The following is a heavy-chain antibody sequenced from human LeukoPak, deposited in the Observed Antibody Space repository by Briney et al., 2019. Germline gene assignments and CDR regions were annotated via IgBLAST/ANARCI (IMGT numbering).Heavy chain of an antibody. Sequence: ASVKVSCKASLGTFSSYAISWVRPAPGQGLEWMGGIIPILGTANYAQKFQGRVTITTDESTSTAYMELSSLRSEDTAVYYCARFSYYDSSGNGGSDYWGEGTLVTVSS. J-gene: IGHJ4*02. CDR2: IIPILGTA. CDR1: LGTFSSYA. CDR3: ARFSYYDSSGNGGSDY. V-gene: IGHV1-69*05. D-gene: IGHD3-22*01.